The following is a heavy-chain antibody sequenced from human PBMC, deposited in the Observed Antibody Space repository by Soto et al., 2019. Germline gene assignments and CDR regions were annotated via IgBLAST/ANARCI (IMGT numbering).Heavy chain of an antibody. CDR1: EFTFSSYP. Sequence: QVQLVESGGGVVQPGRSLRLSCAASEFTFSSYPMHWVRQAPGKGLEWVAVISYDGNNKYYADSVKGRFTISRDNSKNTLYLQMNSLTTEDTAVYYCAGDQKAGFCSGGSCYFYYGMDVWGQGTTVTVSS. CDR2: ISYDGNNK. D-gene: IGHD2-15*01. J-gene: IGHJ6*02. V-gene: IGHV3-30-3*01. CDR3: AGDQKAGFCSGGSCYFYYGMDV.